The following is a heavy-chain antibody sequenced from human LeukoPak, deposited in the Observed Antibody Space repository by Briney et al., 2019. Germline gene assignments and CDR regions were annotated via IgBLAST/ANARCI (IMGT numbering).Heavy chain of an antibody. D-gene: IGHD6-13*01. Sequence: GGSLRLSCAASGFTFSNAWMSWVRQAPGKGLEWVAVISYDGSNKYYADSVKGRFTISRDNSKNTLYLQMNSLRAEDTAVYYCAKGKGGSWYGPYFDYWGQGTLVTVSS. CDR2: ISYDGSNK. CDR1: GFTFSNAW. CDR3: AKGKGGSWYGPYFDY. J-gene: IGHJ4*02. V-gene: IGHV3-30*18.